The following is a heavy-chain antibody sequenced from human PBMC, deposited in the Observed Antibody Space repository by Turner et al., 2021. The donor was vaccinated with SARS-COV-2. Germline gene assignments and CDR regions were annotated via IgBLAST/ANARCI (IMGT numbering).Heavy chain of an antibody. J-gene: IGHJ4*02. CDR1: VFTFSSFS. V-gene: IGHV3-21*01. CDR2: ISSSSSYI. Sequence: EVQLVESGGGLVTPGGSPSLSCAASVFTFSSFSLNWVRQAPGKGLEWVSSISSSSSYIYYADSVKGRFTISRDNAKNSLYLQMNSLRAEDTAVYYCARSPTAPGYYYDSSGYYTPYYFDYWGQGTLVTVSS. CDR3: ARSPTAPGYYYDSSGYYTPYYFDY. D-gene: IGHD3-22*01.